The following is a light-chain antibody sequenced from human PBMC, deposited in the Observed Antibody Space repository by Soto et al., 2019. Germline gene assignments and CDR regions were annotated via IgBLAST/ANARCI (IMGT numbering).Light chain of an antibody. CDR2: DAS. J-gene: IGKJ5*01. CDR3: QQRGNWPIT. V-gene: IGKV3-11*01. CDR1: QSVSSY. Sequence: VLTQSPATLSLSPGERATLSFRASQSVSSYLAWYQQKPGQAPRLLIYDASNRATGVPARFSGSGSGTDFTLAISSLEPEDFAVYFCQQRGNWPITFGQGTRLEIK.